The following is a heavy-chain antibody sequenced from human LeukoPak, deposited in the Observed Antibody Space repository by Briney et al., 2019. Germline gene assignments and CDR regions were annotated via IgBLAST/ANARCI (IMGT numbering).Heavy chain of an antibody. V-gene: IGHV3-7*01. CDR1: GFTLSGYF. CDR3: ARDRGWRSSGYLYYFDF. CDR2: IKGDGSEK. Sequence: PGGSLRLSCAASGFTLSGYFMSWVRQAPGEGLEWVTSIKGDGSEKYYVDSVKGRFTISRDNAKNSLYLQMNSLRAEDTAVYYCARDRGWRSSGYLYYFDFWGQGTLVIVSS. J-gene: IGHJ4*02. D-gene: IGHD3-22*01.